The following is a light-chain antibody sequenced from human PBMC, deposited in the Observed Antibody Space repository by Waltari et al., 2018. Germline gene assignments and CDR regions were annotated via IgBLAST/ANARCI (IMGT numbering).Light chain of an antibody. J-gene: IGKJ3*01. CDR2: NGS. CDR3: MQAPQTPFT. CDR1: QILLNSNASNY. Sequence: IVMTQPPLSLPVTLLYPDSISCRSSQILLNSNASNYLNWYLQKPGQSQQLLIYNGSNRASGVPDRFSGSGSGTDFTLKISRVEAEDVGVYYCMQAPQTPFTFGPGTKLDIK. V-gene: IGKV2-28*01.